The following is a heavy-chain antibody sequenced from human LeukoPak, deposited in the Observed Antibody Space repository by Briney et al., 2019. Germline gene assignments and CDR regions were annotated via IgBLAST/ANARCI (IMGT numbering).Heavy chain of an antibody. J-gene: IGHJ4*02. Sequence: SVKVSCKASGGTFSSHAISWVRQAPGQGLEWVGGIIPIFGTTNYAQKFQGRVTITTDESTSTGYMELRSLRSDDTAVYYCARGDSGYDYGFNNWGQGTLVTVSS. CDR1: GGTFSSHA. CDR2: IIPIFGTT. V-gene: IGHV1-69*05. CDR3: ARGDSGYDYGFNN. D-gene: IGHD5-12*01.